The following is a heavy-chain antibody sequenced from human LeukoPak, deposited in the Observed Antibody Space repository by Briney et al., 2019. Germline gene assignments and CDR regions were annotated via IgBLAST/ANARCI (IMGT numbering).Heavy chain of an antibody. D-gene: IGHD4-23*01. CDR1: GDSVSSNSAA. CDR3: ARVGIHYGGMNYYFDY. CDR2: TYYRSKWYN. V-gene: IGHV6-1*01. J-gene: IGHJ4*02. Sequence: SQTLSLTCAISGDSVSSNSAAWNWIRQSPSRGLEWLGRTYYRSKWYNDYAVSVKSRITINPDTSKNQFSLQLNSVTAADTAVYYCARVGIHYGGMNYYFDYWGQGTLVTDSS.